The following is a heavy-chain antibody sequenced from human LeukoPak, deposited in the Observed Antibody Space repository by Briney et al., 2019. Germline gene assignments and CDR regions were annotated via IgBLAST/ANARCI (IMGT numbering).Heavy chain of an antibody. Sequence: ASVKVSCKASGGTFSSYAISWVRQAPGQGLEWMGGIIPIFGTANYAQKFKGRVTITTDESTSTAYMELSSLRSEDTAVYYCARSEKYYYDSSGYYGYYFDYWGQGTLVTVSS. J-gene: IGHJ4*02. CDR2: IIPIFGTA. CDR1: GGTFSSYA. D-gene: IGHD3-22*01. CDR3: ARSEKYYYDSSGYYGYYFDY. V-gene: IGHV1-69*05.